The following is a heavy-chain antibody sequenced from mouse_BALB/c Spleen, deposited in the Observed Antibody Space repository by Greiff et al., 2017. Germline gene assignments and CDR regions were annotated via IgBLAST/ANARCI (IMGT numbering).Heavy chain of an antibody. Sequence: EVQLQQSGPELVKPGASVKISCKASGYTFTDYNMHWVKQSHGKSLEWIEYIYPYNGGTGYNQKFKSKATLTVDNSSSTAYMELRSLTSEDSAVYYCAREGYYGSPYAMDYWGQGTSVTVSS. CDR1: GYTFTDYN. D-gene: IGHD1-1*01. J-gene: IGHJ4*01. CDR2: IYPYNGGT. CDR3: AREGYYGSPYAMDY. V-gene: IGHV1S29*02.